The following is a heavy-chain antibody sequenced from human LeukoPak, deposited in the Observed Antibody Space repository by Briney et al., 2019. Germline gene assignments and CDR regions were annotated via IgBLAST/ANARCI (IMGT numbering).Heavy chain of an antibody. J-gene: IGHJ6*03. CDR2: IYYSGST. CDR3: ARGKTGTRSYYYYYMDV. D-gene: IGHD1-1*01. CDR1: GGSISSYY. V-gene: IGHV4-59*01. Sequence: ASETLSLTCTVSGGSISSYYWSWIRQPPGKGLEWIGYIYYSGSTNYNPSLKSRVTISVDTSKNQFSLKLSSVTAADTAVYYCARGKTGTRSYYYYYMDVWGKGTTVTASS.